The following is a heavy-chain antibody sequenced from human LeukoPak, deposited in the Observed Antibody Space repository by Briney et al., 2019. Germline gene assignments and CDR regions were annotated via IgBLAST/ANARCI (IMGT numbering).Heavy chain of an antibody. D-gene: IGHD5-12*01. J-gene: IGHJ4*02. Sequence: PGGSLRLSCAASGISISSYAMSWVRQAPGKGLEWVAATSGSGVNSYYADSVRGRFTISRDNSQNTLYLQMDSLRAEDTALYYCAKEYSGYDFDYWGQGTLVTVSS. CDR2: TSGSGVNS. CDR3: AKEYSGYDFDY. V-gene: IGHV3-23*01. CDR1: GISISSYA.